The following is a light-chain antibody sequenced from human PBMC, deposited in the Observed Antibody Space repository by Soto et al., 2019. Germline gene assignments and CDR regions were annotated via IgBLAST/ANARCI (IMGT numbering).Light chain of an antibody. J-gene: IGKJ1*01. CDR3: QHYNSFSRT. Sequence: DIQMTQSPSPLSASVGDRVAITCRASDNIVHWVAWYQQKPGKAPKLLIYKAANLADEVPSRFAGSGSGTDFTLTITRLQPDDFATYYCQHYNSFSRTFGQGTKVDIK. CDR1: DNIVHW. V-gene: IGKV1-5*03. CDR2: KAA.